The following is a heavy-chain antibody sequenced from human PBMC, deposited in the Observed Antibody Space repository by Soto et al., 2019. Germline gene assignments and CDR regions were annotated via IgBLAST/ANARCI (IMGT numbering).Heavy chain of an antibody. Sequence: ASVKVSCKASGYTFTSYYMHWVRQAPGQGLEWMGIINPSGGSTSYAQKFQGRVTMTRDTSTSTVYMELSSLRSEDTAVYYCARSHAGYYVSSGYNWFDHGGQGNLVNVSS. CDR3: ARSHAGYYVSSGYNWFDH. V-gene: IGHV1-46*01. CDR1: GYTFTSYY. D-gene: IGHD3-22*01. CDR2: INPSGGST. J-gene: IGHJ5*02.